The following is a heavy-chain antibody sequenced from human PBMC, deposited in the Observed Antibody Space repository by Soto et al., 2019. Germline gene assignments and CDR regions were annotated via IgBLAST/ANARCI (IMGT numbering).Heavy chain of an antibody. Sequence: QVQLQESGPGLVKPSETLSLTCTVSGGSVSSATDYWTWIRQPPGKGLEWIGYTDYSGNSDRTPSMMRQVTISIDRSKNQFSLTLRSVTAADTAVYACARQSSYDSENYHYWFDPWGRGIVVTVSS. D-gene: IGHD3-22*01. CDR1: GGSVSSATDY. V-gene: IGHV4-61*01. J-gene: IGHJ5*02. CDR3: ARQSSYDSENYHYWFDP. CDR2: TDYSGNS.